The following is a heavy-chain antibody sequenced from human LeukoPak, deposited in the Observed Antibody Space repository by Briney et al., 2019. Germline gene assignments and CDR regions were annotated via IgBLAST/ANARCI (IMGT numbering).Heavy chain of an antibody. CDR3: ARAFCRTSCYGGSYYYYGMDV. Sequence: SETLSLTCAVYGGSFSGYYWSWIRQPPGKGLEWIGEINHSGSTNYNPSLKSRVTISVDTSKNQFSLKLSPVTAADTAVYYCARAFCRTSCYGGSYYYYGMDVWGQGTTVTVSS. D-gene: IGHD2-2*01. J-gene: IGHJ6*02. CDR2: INHSGST. V-gene: IGHV4-34*01. CDR1: GGSFSGYY.